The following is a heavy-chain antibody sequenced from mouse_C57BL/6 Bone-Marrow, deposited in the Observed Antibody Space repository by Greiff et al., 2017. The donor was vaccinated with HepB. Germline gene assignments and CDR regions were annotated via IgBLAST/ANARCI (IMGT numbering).Heavy chain of an antibody. D-gene: IGHD2-4*01. CDR1: GFTFTDYY. J-gene: IGHJ1*03. CDR3: ARYDYDWYFDV. CDR2: IRNKANGYTT. Sequence: EVKVVESGGGLVQPGGSLSLSCAASGFTFTDYYMSWVRQPPGKALEWLGFIRNKANGYTTEYSASVKGRFTISRDNSKSILYLQMKALRAEDSATYYCARYDYDWYFDVWGTGTTVTVSS. V-gene: IGHV7-3*01.